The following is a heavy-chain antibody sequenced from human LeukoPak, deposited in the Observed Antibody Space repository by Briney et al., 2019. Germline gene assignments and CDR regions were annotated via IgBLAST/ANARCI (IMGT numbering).Heavy chain of an antibody. D-gene: IGHD1-7*01. CDR1: GFTFDDYA. V-gene: IGHV3-9*01. CDR3: AKDISLRQLGTTTDY. CDR2: ISWNSGSI. J-gene: IGHJ4*02. Sequence: PGRSLRLSCAASGFTFDDYAMHWVRQAPGKGLEWVSGISWNSGSIGYADSVKGRFTISRDNAKNSLYLQMNSLRAEDTALYYCAKDISLRQLGTTTDYWGQGTLVTVSS.